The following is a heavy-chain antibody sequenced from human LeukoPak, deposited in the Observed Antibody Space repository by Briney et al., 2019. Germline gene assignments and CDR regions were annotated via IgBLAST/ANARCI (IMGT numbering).Heavy chain of an antibody. CDR1: GFTFSSYG. CDR3: AKDPNNNGRGFDY. CDR2: IRTSVSST. D-gene: IGHD1-14*01. Sequence: GSLRLSCAASGFTFSSYGLSWVRQAPGKGLEWVSAIRTSVSSTYYADSVQGRFIISRDNSKNTLYLQMDSLRADDTAVYYCAKDPNNNGRGFDYWGQGTLVTVSS. J-gene: IGHJ4*02. V-gene: IGHV3-23*01.